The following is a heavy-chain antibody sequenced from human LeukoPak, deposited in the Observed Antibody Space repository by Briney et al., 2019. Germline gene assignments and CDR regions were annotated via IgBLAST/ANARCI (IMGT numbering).Heavy chain of an antibody. Sequence: GRSLRLSCAASGFTFRSYAMHWVRQAAGKGLEWVALISYDGGKKDYADSVKGRFSISRDNTKKTLYLEMTSLRPDDTALYYCAGNDCDKGSFDYWGQGTLVTVSS. CDR1: GFTFRSYA. D-gene: IGHD2-21*02. CDR2: ISYDGGKK. CDR3: AGNDCDKGSFDY. V-gene: IGHV3-30-3*01. J-gene: IGHJ4*02.